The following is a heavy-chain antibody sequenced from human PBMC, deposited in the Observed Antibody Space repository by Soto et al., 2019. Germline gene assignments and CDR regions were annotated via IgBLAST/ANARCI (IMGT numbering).Heavy chain of an antibody. Sequence: QLVESGGGLVQPGGSLRLSCAASGFTVSSTYMSWVRQAPGKGLEWVAVISYDGSNKYYADSVKGRFTISRDNSKNTLYLQMNSLRAEDTAVYYCAKSIGDYRPRVDAFDIWGQGTMVTVSS. D-gene: IGHD4-17*01. CDR3: AKSIGDYRPRVDAFDI. CDR2: ISYDGSNK. CDR1: GFTVSSTY. V-gene: IGHV3-30*18. J-gene: IGHJ3*02.